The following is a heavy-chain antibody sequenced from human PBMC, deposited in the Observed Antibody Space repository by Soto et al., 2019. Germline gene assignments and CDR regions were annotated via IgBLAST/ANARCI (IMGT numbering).Heavy chain of an antibody. Sequence: QVQLVQSGAEVKKPGASVKVSCKASGYTFTSYAMHWVRQAPGQRLEWMGWINAGNGNTKYSQKFQGRVTITRDTSASTAYMELSSLRSEDTAVYYCARGPGTTGPYNWFDPWGQGTLVTVSS. D-gene: IGHD1-7*01. J-gene: IGHJ5*02. V-gene: IGHV1-3*01. CDR2: INAGNGNT. CDR1: GYTFTSYA. CDR3: ARGPGTTGPYNWFDP.